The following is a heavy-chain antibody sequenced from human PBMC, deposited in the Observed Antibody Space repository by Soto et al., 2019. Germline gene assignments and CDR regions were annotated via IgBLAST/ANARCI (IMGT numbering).Heavy chain of an antibody. Sequence: ASVKVSCKASGYTFTGYYMHWVRQAPGQGLEWMGWINPNSGGTNYAQKFQGRVTMTRDTSISTAYMELSRLRSDDTAVYYCARDFQVTGYYDFAFDSWGQGTMVTVSS. J-gene: IGHJ3*02. V-gene: IGHV1-2*02. CDR1: GYTFTGYY. CDR3: ARDFQVTGYYDFAFDS. CDR2: INPNSGGT. D-gene: IGHD3-3*01.